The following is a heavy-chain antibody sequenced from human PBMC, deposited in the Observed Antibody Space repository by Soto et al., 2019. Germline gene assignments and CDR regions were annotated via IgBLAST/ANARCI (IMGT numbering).Heavy chain of an antibody. CDR3: ARQEGRFLEWLSAFDP. CDR1: GYSFTSYW. Sequence: PGESLKISCKGSGYSFTSYWISWVRQMPGKGLEWMGRIDPSDSYTNYSPSFQGHVTISADKSISTAYLQWSSLKASDTAMYYCARQEGRFLEWLSAFDPWGQGTLVTVSS. CDR2: IDPSDSYT. D-gene: IGHD3-3*01. V-gene: IGHV5-10-1*01. J-gene: IGHJ5*02.